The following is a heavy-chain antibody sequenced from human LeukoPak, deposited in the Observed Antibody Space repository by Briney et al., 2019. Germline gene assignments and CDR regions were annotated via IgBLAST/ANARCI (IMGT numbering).Heavy chain of an antibody. D-gene: IGHD2-2*01. CDR3: AGSNGGYCSSTSCYTRNRYHYHYMDV. CDR1: GASFTNFY. Sequence: SETLSLTCAVYGASFTNFYCNWIRQPPGKGLEWIGEINHSGSTNYNPSLESRVTISVDTYKNQFSLKLSSVTAADTAVYYCAGSNGGYCSSTSCYTRNRYHYHYMDVWGRGTTVTVSS. V-gene: IGHV4-34*01. CDR2: INHSGST. J-gene: IGHJ6*03.